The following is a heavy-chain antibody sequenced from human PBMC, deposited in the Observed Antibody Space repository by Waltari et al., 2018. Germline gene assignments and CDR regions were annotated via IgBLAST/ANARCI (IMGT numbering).Heavy chain of an antibody. CDR1: GGTFSSYA. J-gene: IGHJ6*02. Sequence: QVQLVQSGAEVKKPGSSVKVSCKASGGTFSSYAISWVRQAPGQGLEWMGRIIPIFGTANYAQKFQGRVTITADESTSTAYMELSSLRSEDTAVYYCASEEAVVRGVIITLDYYYGMDVWGQGTTVTVSS. CDR3: ASEEAVVRGVIITLDYYYGMDV. V-gene: IGHV1-69*15. CDR2: IIPIFGTA. D-gene: IGHD3-10*01.